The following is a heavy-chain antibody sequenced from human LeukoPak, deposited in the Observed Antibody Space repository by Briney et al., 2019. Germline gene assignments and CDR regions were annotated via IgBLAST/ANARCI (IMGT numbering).Heavy chain of an antibody. V-gene: IGHV4-34*01. Sequence: SDTLSLTCAVYGGSFSGDYWSWIRQHPGKGLEWLGEINHSGSTNYIPSPKSQVTISVDPSKNQFSLKLTSVTAADTAAYYGARRGSYGFVFFDYWGQGTLVTVSS. CDR3: ARRGSYGFVFFDY. J-gene: IGHJ4*02. D-gene: IGHD5-18*01. CDR2: INHSGST. CDR1: GGSFSGDY.